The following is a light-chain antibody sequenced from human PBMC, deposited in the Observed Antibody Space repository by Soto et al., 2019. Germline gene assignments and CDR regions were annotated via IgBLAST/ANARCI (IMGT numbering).Light chain of an antibody. CDR2: GVS. CDR3: QQYSDWPSIT. CDR1: QSISSY. V-gene: IGKV3-15*01. J-gene: IGKJ5*01. Sequence: EIVMTQSPETLSVSAGERATLSCRATQSISSYLAWYQLKPGQAPRLLIYGVSTRATGIPARFSGSGSGTEFTLTISSLQSEDVEVYYCQQYSDWPSITFGQGTRLEIK.